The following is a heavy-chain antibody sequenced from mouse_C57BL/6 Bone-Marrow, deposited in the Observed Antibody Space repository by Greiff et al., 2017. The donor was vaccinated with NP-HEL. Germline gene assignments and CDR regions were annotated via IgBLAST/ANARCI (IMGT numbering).Heavy chain of an antibody. D-gene: IGHD2-4*01. CDR2: ICSGGSST. CDR1: GFTFSSYG. Sequence: EVKVVESGADLVKPGGSLKLSCAASGFTFSSYGMSWVRQTPDKRLEWVATICSGGSSTYYPDSVKGRFTISRDNATQTLYLQMSSLESEDTAVYYCASPYDYDVAWFAYWGQGNLVTVSA. V-gene: IGHV5-6*01. CDR3: ASPYDYDVAWFAY. J-gene: IGHJ3*01.